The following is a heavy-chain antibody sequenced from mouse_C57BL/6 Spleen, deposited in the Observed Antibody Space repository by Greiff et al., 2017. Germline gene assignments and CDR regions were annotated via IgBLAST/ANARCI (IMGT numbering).Heavy chain of an antibody. V-gene: IGHV1-82*01. CDR1: GYAFSSSW. D-gene: IGHD4-1*01. CDR2: IYPGDGDT. CDR3: ARGTLGTSWDGGYFDY. Sequence: QVQLQQSGPELVKPGASVKISCKASGYAFSSSWMNWVKQRPGKGLEWIGRIYPGDGDTNYNGKFKGKATLTADKSSSTAYMQLSSLTSEDSAVYFCARGTLGTSWDGGYFDYWGQGTTLTVSS. J-gene: IGHJ2*01.